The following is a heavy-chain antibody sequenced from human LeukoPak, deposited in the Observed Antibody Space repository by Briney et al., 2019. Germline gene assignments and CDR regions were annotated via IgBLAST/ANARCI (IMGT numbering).Heavy chain of an antibody. CDR2: ISYDGSNK. CDR1: GFTFSSYA. CDR3: ARAPGYSYGPGAY. J-gene: IGHJ4*02. Sequence: GGSLRLSCAASGFTFSSYARHWVRQARGRGVEWVAVISYDGSNKYYAASVKGGFTISRDNYKNRLYLEMNSLRAEDTAVYYCARAPGYSYGPGAYWGQGTLVTVSS. D-gene: IGHD5-18*01. V-gene: IGHV3-30-3*01.